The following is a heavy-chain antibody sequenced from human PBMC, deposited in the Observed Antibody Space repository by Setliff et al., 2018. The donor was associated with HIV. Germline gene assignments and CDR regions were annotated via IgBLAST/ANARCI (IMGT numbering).Heavy chain of an antibody. Sequence: VKVSCKASGYSLTSYSINWVRQAPGQGLEWMGYINPNTGNPTYAQGFTGRFVFSVDTPVSTAYLQIFSLKAEDTAVYYCTRDHTPPPNYDFWSGQIDLRNIFYYMDAWGTGTPVTVSS. CDR2: INPNTGNP. J-gene: IGHJ6*03. V-gene: IGHV7-4-1*01. CDR3: TRDHTPPPNYDFWSGQIDLRNIFYYMDA. CDR1: GYSLTSYS. D-gene: IGHD3-3*01.